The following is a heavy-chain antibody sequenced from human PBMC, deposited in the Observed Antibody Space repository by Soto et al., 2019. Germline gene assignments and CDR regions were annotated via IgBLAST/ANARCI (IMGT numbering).Heavy chain of an antibody. V-gene: IGHV5-51*01. J-gene: IGHJ4*02. CDR2: IYAGDSET. Sequence: PGESLKISCKGSGYSFTSYWIGWVRQMPGRGLEWMGIIYAGDSETRYSPSFQGQVTISVDKSINTAYLQWNSLKASDTAMYYCVRHPVIKSPSSYWGQGTLVTVSS. CDR3: VRHPVIKSPSSY. CDR1: GYSFTSYW.